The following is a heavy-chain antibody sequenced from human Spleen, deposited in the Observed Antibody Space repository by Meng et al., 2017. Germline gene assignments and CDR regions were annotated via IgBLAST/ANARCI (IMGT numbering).Heavy chain of an antibody. D-gene: IGHD3-16*01. Sequence: QVRLQHVGAGRWKPSETLSLPCAGYGGSFSGYSWSWIRQPPGKGLEWIGEINHSGSTNYNPSLKSRVTISVDTSKNQFSLKLSSVTAADTAVYFCARGPKGGGFDYWGQGTLVTVSS. CDR2: INHSGST. CDR1: GGSFSGYS. V-gene: IGHV4-34*01. J-gene: IGHJ4*02. CDR3: ARGPKGGGFDY.